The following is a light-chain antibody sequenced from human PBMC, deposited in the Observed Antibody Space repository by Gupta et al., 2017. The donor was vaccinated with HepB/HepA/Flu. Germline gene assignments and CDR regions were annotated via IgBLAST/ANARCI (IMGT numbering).Light chain of an antibody. CDR1: SSNIGAVYD. CDR3: QSYDSILNDYV. J-gene: IGLJ1*01. CDR2: GDH. V-gene: IGLV1-40*01. Sequence: QSVLTQPPSVSGAPGQRVTISCTWSSSNIGAVYDVHWYHQLPGTAPKLLISGDHNRPSGVPERFSGSKSVTSASLAITGLHAEDEAHYYCQSYDSILNDYVFGTGTKVTVL.